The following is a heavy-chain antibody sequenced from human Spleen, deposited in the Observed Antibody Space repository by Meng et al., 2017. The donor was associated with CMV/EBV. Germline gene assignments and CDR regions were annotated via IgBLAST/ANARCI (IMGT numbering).Heavy chain of an antibody. Sequence: SQTLSLTCAVYGGSLNGYYWSWIRQPPGKGLEWIGESINHSGSTNYNPSLKTRVTISVDTSKNQFSLRLSSVTAADTAVYYCARGLDWNYPDAFDIWGQGTVVTVSS. J-gene: IGHJ3*02. V-gene: IGHV4-34*01. CDR1: GGSLNGYY. CDR3: ARGLDWNYPDAFDI. D-gene: IGHD1-7*01. CDR2: SINHSGST.